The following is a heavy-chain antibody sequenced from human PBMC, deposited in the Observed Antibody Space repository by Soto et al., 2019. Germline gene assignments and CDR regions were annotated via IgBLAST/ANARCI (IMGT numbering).Heavy chain of an antibody. Sequence: GGSLRLSCAASGFTFSSYAMSWVRQAPGKGLEWVSAISGSGGSTYYADSVKGRFTISRDNSKNTLYLQMSSLRAEDTAVYYCARGTGHYYYGMDVWGQGTTVTVSS. CDR2: ISGSGGST. V-gene: IGHV3-23*01. CDR3: ARGTGHYYYGMDV. J-gene: IGHJ6*02. CDR1: GFTFSSYA. D-gene: IGHD1-1*01.